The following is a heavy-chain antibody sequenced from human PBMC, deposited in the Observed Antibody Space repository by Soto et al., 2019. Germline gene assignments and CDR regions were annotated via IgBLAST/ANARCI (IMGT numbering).Heavy chain of an antibody. Sequence: SETLSLTCTVSGASISYGGFSWSWIRQSPGKGLEWIGYISHLESTYFHPSFKSRLTMSIDRTRNQFSLKLSSVTAADMAVYYCARGGGYDSFDYWGQGVMVTVSS. CDR1: GASISYGGFS. V-gene: IGHV4-30-2*06. CDR2: ISHLEST. CDR3: ARGGGYDSFDY. D-gene: IGHD5-12*01. J-gene: IGHJ4*02.